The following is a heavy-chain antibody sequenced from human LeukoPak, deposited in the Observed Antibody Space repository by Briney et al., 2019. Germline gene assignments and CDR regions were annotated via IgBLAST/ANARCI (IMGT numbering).Heavy chain of an antibody. CDR2: ISYDGRTK. V-gene: IGHV3-30*18. CDR1: GFTFSSYG. D-gene: IGHD2-21*02. J-gene: IGHJ4*02. Sequence: VQPGRSLRLSCAASGFTFSSYGMHWVRQAPGKGLEWVAVISYDGRTKYYADSVNGRFSISRDNSKNTLYLQMNSLRAEDTAVHYCAKAGHCGGDCYSIMDYWGQGTLVTVSS. CDR3: AKAGHCGGDCYSIMDY.